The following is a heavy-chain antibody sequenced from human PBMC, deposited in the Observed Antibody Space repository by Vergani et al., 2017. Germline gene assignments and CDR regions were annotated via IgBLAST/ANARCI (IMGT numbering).Heavy chain of an antibody. J-gene: IGHJ3*02. Sequence: QVQLQESGPGLVKPSETLSLTCTVSGGSISSYYWSWIRQPPGKGLEWIGYSYTSGSTNYNPSLKSRVTISVDTSKNQYSLKLSSVTAADTAVYYCARMYSSGWYSDAFDIWGQGTMVTVSS. V-gene: IGHV4-4*09. CDR2: SYTSGST. CDR1: GGSISSYY. CDR3: ARMYSSGWYSDAFDI. D-gene: IGHD6-19*01.